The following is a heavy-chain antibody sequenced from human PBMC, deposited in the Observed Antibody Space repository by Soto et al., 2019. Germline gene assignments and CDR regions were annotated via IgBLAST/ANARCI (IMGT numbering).Heavy chain of an antibody. CDR2: ISGSGGST. Sequence: GGSLRLSCAASGFTFSSYAMSWVRQAPGKGLEWVSAISGSGGSTYYADSVKGRFTISRDNAKNSLYLQMNSLRAEDTAVYYCARGTAMVNYWGQGTLVTVSS. CDR3: ARGTAMVNY. D-gene: IGHD5-18*01. J-gene: IGHJ4*02. CDR1: GFTFSSYA. V-gene: IGHV3-23*01.